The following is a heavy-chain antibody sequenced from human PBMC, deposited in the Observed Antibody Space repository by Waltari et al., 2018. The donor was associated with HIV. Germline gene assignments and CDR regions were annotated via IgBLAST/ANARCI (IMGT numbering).Heavy chain of an antibody. V-gene: IGHV5-51*03. CDR3: ATSRSTYYDTGGYFDY. J-gene: IGHJ4*02. CDR1: GYSFTSYW. D-gene: IGHD3-22*01. Sequence: EVQLVQSGAEVKKPGESLKISCKASGYSFTSYWLGWVRQMPGKGLEWMGIIYPGDSDTRDSPSFQGQVTISADKSISTAYLQWSSLKASDTAMYYCATSRSTYYDTGGYFDYWGQGTLVTVSS. CDR2: IYPGDSDT.